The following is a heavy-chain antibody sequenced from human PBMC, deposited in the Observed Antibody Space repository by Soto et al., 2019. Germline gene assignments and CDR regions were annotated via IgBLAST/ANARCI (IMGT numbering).Heavy chain of an antibody. CDR1: GDSISNLDYF. V-gene: IGHV4-30-4*01. J-gene: IGHJ5*01. Sequence: SQTLSLTCSVSGDSISNLDYFCAWIRQPPGQALEYIGYIYKSAPTYYNPSFVSRVAISVDTSNSQFSLNVTSVTAAETSVYFCARGRYCLTGRCFPNWCDSWGQGALVTVS. D-gene: IGHD2-15*01. CDR2: IYKSAPT. CDR3: ARGRYCLTGRCFPNWCDS.